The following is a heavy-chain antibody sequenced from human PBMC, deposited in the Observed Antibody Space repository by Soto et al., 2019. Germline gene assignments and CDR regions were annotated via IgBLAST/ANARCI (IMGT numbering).Heavy chain of an antibody. CDR2: IYYSGRT. J-gene: IGHJ4*02. V-gene: IGHV4-59*08. D-gene: IGHD2-8*01. Sequence: SETLSLTCTVSGGSISSYYWSWIRQPPGKGLEWIGYIYYSGRTNYNPSFKSRVTISVDTSKNQFSLKLCSVTAADTAVYYCARRDCTNGVCHLDYWGQGTLVTVSS. CDR3: ARRDCTNGVCHLDY. CDR1: GGSISSYY.